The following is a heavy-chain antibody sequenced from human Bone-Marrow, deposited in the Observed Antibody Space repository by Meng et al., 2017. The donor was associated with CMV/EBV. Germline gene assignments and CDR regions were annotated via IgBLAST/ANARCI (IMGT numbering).Heavy chain of an antibody. CDR3: ASTYYDFWSGFY. D-gene: IGHD3-3*01. V-gene: IGHV4-38-2*02. CDR2: IYQNGST. J-gene: IGHJ4*02. Sequence: GSLRLSCTVSGYSISSGYYWGWVRQPPGKGLEWIGSIYQNGSTYYNPSLKSRVTISVDTSKNQFSLKLSSVTAADTAVDYCASTYYDFWSGFYWGQGTLVNVSS. CDR1: GYSISSGYY.